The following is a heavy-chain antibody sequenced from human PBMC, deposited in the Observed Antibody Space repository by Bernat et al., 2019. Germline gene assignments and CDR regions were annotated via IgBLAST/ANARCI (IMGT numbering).Heavy chain of an antibody. J-gene: IGHJ4*02. Sequence: EVQLVESGGLLVQPGRSLRLPRIVSGFTIGDYAMTWVRQAPGNGLEWVGMVRSKAFDGRGEYGASVKSRFTISRDDSKSSAYLQMSDLKTDDTAVYYCTRGLTTPGTKYYFDSWGQGTLVTVSS. D-gene: IGHD1-1*01. V-gene: IGHV3-49*04. CDR3: TRGLTTPGTKYYFDS. CDR2: VRSKAFDGRG. CDR1: GFTIGDYA.